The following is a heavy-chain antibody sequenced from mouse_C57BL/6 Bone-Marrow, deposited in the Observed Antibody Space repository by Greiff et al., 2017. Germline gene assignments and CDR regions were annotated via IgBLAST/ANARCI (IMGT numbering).Heavy chain of an antibody. D-gene: IGHD1-1*01. V-gene: IGHV1-53*01. J-gene: IGHJ1*03. CDR2: INPSNGGT. CDR3: AKEVYYGSSYDWYFDV. CDR1: GYTFTSYW. Sequence: QVQLQQPGTELVKPGASVKLSCKASGYTFTSYWMHWVKQRPGQGLEWIGNINPSNGGTNYNEKFKSKATLTVDKSSSTAYMQLSSLTSEDSAVYYCAKEVYYGSSYDWYFDVWGTGTTVTVSS.